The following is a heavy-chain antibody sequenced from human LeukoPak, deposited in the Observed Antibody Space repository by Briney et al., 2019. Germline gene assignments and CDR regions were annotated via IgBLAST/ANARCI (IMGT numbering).Heavy chain of an antibody. Sequence: ASVKVSCKASGYTFTSYDINWVRQATGQGLEWMGWMNPNSGNTGYAQKFQGRVTMSRNTSISTAYMELSSLRSEDTAVYYCARVGPRDGYNLNYWGQGTLVTVSS. J-gene: IGHJ4*02. V-gene: IGHV1-8*01. CDR3: ARVGPRDGYNLNY. CDR1: GYTFTSYD. D-gene: IGHD5-24*01. CDR2: MNPNSGNT.